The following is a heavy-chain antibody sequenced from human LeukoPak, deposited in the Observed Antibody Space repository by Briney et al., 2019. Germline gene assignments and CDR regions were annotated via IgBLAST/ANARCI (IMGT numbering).Heavy chain of an antibody. CDR1: GGTFISYA. D-gene: IGHD6-19*01. J-gene: IGHJ4*02. V-gene: IGHV1-69*13. Sequence: ASVKVSCKASGGTFISYAISWVRQAPGQGLEWMGGIIPIFGTANYAQKFQGRVTITADESTSTAYMELSSLRSEDTAVYYCAREIAVAGPFDYWGQGTLVTVSS. CDR3: AREIAVAGPFDY. CDR2: IIPIFGTA.